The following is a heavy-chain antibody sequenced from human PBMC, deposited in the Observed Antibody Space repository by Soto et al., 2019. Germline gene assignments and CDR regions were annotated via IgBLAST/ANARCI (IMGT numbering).Heavy chain of an antibody. D-gene: IGHD3-22*01. Sequence: EVQLVESGGGLVQPGGSLRLSCAASGFTFNSYWMHWVRQAPGKGLVWVSRINSDGSSTSYADSVKGRFTISRDNAKNTLYLQMNSLRAEDTAVYYCASYEDYYDSSLSWGQGTLVTVSS. CDR2: INSDGSST. CDR3: ASYEDYYDSSLS. J-gene: IGHJ4*02. CDR1: GFTFNSYW. V-gene: IGHV3-74*01.